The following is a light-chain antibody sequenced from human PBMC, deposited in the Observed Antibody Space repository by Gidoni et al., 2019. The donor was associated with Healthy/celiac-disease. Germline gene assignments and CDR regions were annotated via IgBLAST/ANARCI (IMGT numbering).Light chain of an antibody. CDR2: GAS. V-gene: IGKV3-20*01. CDR3: QQYGSSLRT. Sequence: EIVLTQSPGTLSLSPGERATLSCRASQSVSSSYLAGDQQKPGQAPRLLIYGASSRATGVPDRFRGSGSGTDFTLTISRLEPEDFAVYYCQQYGSSLRTFGQGTKVEIK. J-gene: IGKJ1*01. CDR1: QSVSSSY.